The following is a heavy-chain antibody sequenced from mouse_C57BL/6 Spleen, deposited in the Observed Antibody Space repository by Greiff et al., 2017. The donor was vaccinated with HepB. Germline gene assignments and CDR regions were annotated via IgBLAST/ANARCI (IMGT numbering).Heavy chain of an antibody. D-gene: IGHD4-1*01. V-gene: IGHV5-16*01. CDR2: INYDGSST. CDR1: GFTFSDYY. J-gene: IGHJ1*03. CDR3: ARGVTGTGYFDV. Sequence: EVKLVESEGGLVQPGSSMKLSCTASGFTFSDYYMAWVRQVPEKGLEWVANINYDGSSTYYLDSLKSRFIISRDNAKNILYLQMSSLKSEDTATYYCARGVTGTGYFDVWGTGTTVTVSS.